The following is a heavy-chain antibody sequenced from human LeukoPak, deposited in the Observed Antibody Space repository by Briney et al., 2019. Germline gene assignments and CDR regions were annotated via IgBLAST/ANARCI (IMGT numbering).Heavy chain of an antibody. J-gene: IGHJ4*02. CDR1: GGSISSSSYY. Sequence: SETLSLICTVSGGSISSSSYYWGWIRQPPGKGLEWIGSIYYSGSTYYNPSLKSRVTISVDTSKNQFSLKLTSVTAADTAVYYCARQGAGPQYYFDHWGQGTLVTVSS. D-gene: IGHD6-19*01. CDR2: IYYSGST. V-gene: IGHV4-39*01. CDR3: ARQGAGPQYYFDH.